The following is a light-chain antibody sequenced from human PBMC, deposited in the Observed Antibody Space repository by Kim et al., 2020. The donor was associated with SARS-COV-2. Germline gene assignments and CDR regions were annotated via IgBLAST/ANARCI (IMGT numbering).Light chain of an antibody. CDR1: ESIGTW. V-gene: IGKV1-5*03. CDR2: LAS. J-gene: IGKJ2*01. Sequence: SASVGYRFTITCRASESIGTWLAWYQQKPGRAPRLLIYLASTLENGVPSRFSGTGSGTEFSLSITSLQPDDFATYYCQHYSRFPYTFGQGTKLEI. CDR3: QHYSRFPYT.